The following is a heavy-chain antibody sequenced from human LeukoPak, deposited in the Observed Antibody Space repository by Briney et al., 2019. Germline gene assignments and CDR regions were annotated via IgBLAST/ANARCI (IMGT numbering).Heavy chain of an antibody. D-gene: IGHD5-12*01. CDR1: GYTFTSYY. J-gene: IGHJ6*03. Sequence: ASVKVSCKASGYTFTSYYMHWVRQAPGQGLEWMGIINPSGGSTSYAQKFQGRVTITRNTSISTAYMELSSLRSEDTAVYYCARRGYSGYEAPGGGNYYYYYMDVWGKGTTVTVSS. CDR2: INPSGGST. V-gene: IGHV1-46*01. CDR3: ARRGYSGYEAPGGGNYYYYYMDV.